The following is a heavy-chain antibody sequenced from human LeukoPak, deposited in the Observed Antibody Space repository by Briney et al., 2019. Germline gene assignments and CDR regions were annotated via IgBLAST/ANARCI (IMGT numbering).Heavy chain of an antibody. Sequence: GGSLRLSCAASEFTFSSYAMSWVRQAPGKGLEWVSAISGSGGSTYYADSVKGRFTISRDNPKNTLYLQMNSLRAEDTAVYYCAKDMVRGVMSTLFDPWGQGTLVTVSS. CDR3: AKDMVRGVMSTLFDP. J-gene: IGHJ5*02. CDR1: EFTFSSYA. D-gene: IGHD3-10*01. V-gene: IGHV3-23*01. CDR2: ISGSGGST.